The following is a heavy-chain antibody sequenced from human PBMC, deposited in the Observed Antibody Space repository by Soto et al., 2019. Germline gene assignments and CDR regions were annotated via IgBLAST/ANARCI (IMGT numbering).Heavy chain of an antibody. CDR1: GGSFSGYY. V-gene: IGHV4-34*01. J-gene: IGHJ4*02. D-gene: IGHD5-18*01. Sequence: SETLSLTCAVYGGSFSGYYWSWIRQPPGKGLEWIGEINHSGSTNYNPSLKSRVTISVDTSKNQFSLKLSSVTAADTAVYYCERASNIRGYCYVAYYWGQGILVSVS. CDR3: ERASNIRGYCYVAYY. CDR2: INHSGST.